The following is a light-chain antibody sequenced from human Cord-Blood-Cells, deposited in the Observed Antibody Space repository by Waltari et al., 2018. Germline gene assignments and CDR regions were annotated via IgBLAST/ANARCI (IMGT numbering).Light chain of an antibody. CDR1: QSVSSN. CDR3: QQYNNWPPWT. CDR2: GAY. V-gene: IGKV3-15*01. J-gene: IGKJ1*01. Sequence: EIVMTQSQATLSVSPGERATLSCRASQSVSSNSAWYQQKPGQAPRLLIYGAYTRATGIPAMFSGSGSGTEFTLTISSLQSEDFAVYYCQQYNNWPPWTFGQGTKVEIK.